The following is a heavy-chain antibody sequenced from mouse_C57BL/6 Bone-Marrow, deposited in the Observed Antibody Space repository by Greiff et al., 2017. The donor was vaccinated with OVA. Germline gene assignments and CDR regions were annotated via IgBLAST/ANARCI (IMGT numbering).Heavy chain of an antibody. CDR1: GYAFSSSW. CDR3: AIYGYGWYFDV. CDR2: IYPGDGDT. D-gene: IGHD2-2*01. Sequence: QVQLKESGPELVKPGASVKISCKASGYAFSSSWMNWVKQRPGKGLEWIGRIYPGDGDTNYNGKFKGKATLTADKSSSTAYMQLSSLTSEDSAVYFCAIYGYGWYFDVWGTGTTVTVSS. V-gene: IGHV1-82*01. J-gene: IGHJ1*03.